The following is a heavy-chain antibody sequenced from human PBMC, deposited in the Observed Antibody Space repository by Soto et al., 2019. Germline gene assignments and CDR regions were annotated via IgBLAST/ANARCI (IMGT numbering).Heavy chain of an antibody. J-gene: IGHJ4*02. V-gene: IGHV3-30*18. CDR3: ANAPAIVLVPAALGGDY. Sequence: QVQLVESGGGVVQPGRSLRLSCAASGFTFSSYGMHWVRQAPGKGLEWVAVISYDGSNKYYADSVKGRFTISRDNSENTLYLQMNSLRAEDTAVYYCANAPAIVLVPAALGGDYWGQGTLVTVSS. CDR2: ISYDGSNK. D-gene: IGHD2-2*01. CDR1: GFTFSSYG.